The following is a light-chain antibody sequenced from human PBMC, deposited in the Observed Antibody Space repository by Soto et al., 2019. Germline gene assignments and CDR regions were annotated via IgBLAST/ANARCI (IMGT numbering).Light chain of an antibody. J-gene: IGKJ5*01. CDR1: QSVSSY. CDR2: DAS. V-gene: IGKV3-11*01. CDR3: QQRSNVIT. Sequence: EIVLTQSPATLSLSPGERATLSCRASQSVSSYLAWYQQKPGQAPRLLIYDASNRATGIPARFSGSGSGTDFTLTISSLEPEDFAVYYCQQRSNVITFGQGKRLEI.